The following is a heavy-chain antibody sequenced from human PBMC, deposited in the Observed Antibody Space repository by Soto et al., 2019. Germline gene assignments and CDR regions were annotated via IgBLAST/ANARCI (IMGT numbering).Heavy chain of an antibody. V-gene: IGHV1-8*01. D-gene: IGHD1-1*01. J-gene: IGHJ4*02. CDR3: ARRAETNGWNGFGADKYYFDF. CDR2: MNPNTGNS. Sequence: ASVKVSCKASGSTFTSYDIYWVRQATGQGLEWMGWMNPNTGNSGYAQKFQGRVTMTSDTSISTDHRELSSLRSEDTAVYYCARRAETNGWNGFGADKYYFDFWGQGTLVTVSS. CDR1: GSTFTSYD.